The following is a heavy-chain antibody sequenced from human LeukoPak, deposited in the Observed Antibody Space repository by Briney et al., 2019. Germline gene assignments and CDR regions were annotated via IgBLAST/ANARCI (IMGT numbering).Heavy chain of an antibody. CDR2: IYISGST. J-gene: IGHJ4*02. CDR1: GGSISSYC. Sequence: SETLSLTCTASGGSISSYCWSWIRQPAGKGLEWIGRIYISGSTNYNPSLKSRVTISVDTSKNQFSLKLSSVTAADTAVYYCARGDGLQQLALVYWGQGTLVTVSS. V-gene: IGHV4-4*07. D-gene: IGHD6-13*01. CDR3: ARGDGLQQLALVY.